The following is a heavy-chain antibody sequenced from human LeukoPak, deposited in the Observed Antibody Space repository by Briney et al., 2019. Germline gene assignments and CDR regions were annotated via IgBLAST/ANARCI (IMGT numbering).Heavy chain of an antibody. J-gene: IGHJ4*02. D-gene: IGHD6-13*01. V-gene: IGHV4-39*07. CDR1: GGSISSSSYY. CDR3: ARETLAAAGTPGDFDY. CDR2: IYYSGST. Sequence: SETLSLTCTVPGGSISSSSYYWGWIRQPPGKGLEWIGSIYYSGSTYYNPSLKGRVTISVDTSKNQFSLKLSSVTAADTAVYYCARETLAAAGTPGDFDYWGQGTLVTVSS.